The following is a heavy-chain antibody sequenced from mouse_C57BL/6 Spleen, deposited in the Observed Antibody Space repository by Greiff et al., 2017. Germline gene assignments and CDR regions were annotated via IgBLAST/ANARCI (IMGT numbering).Heavy chain of an antibody. CDR3: ARSGNYDGWFAY. CDR2: INPSTGGT. J-gene: IGHJ3*01. D-gene: IGHD2-4*01. Sequence: EVKLVESGPELVKPGASVKISCKASGYSFTGYYMNWVKQSPEKSLEWIGEINPSTGGTTYNQKFKAKATLTVDKSSSTAYMQLKSLTSEDSAVYYCARSGNYDGWFAYWGQGTLVTVAA. V-gene: IGHV1-42*01. CDR1: GYSFTGYY.